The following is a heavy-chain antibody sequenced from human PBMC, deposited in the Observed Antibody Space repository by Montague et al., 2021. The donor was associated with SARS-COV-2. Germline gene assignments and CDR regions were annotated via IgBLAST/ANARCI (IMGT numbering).Heavy chain of an antibody. CDR2: ISDSWST. J-gene: IGHJ4*02. Sequence: SETLSLTCTVSGGSISSFYWSWFRQPPGKGLEWIGYISDSWSTNYNPPLTSRVTMSVDKSKNQFHLKVNSVTAADTAVYYCARHYSATLPAVYWGQGTLVTVSS. D-gene: IGHD2-15*01. V-gene: IGHV4-59*08. CDR1: GGSISSFY. CDR3: ARHYSATLPAVY.